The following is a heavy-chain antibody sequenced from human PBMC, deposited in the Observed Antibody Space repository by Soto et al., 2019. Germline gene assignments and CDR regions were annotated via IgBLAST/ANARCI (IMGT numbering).Heavy chain of an antibody. CDR3: AKDMGYDLSPLGYFDY. J-gene: IGHJ4*02. CDR2: ISWNSGSI. CDR1: GFTFDDYA. D-gene: IGHD5-12*01. V-gene: IGHV3-9*01. Sequence: VQLVESGGGVVQPGRSLRLSCAASGFTFDDYAMHWVRQAPGKGLEWVSGISWNSGSIGYADSVKGRFTISRDNAKNSLYLQMNSLRSEDTALYYCAKDMGYDLSPLGYFDYWGQGTLVTVSS.